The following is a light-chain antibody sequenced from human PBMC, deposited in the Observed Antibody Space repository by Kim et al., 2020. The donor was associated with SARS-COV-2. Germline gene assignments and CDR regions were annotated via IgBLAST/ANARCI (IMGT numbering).Light chain of an antibody. CDR1: QSISSS. V-gene: IGKV3-15*01. CDR2: GAS. Sequence: LSLSPGERAILSCRASQSISSSLAWYQNKAGQAPRLLYYGASTRVSGLPARFSASWSGTDFTLTISSLQSEDFAVYYCQHYYGWPQFGQGTKLEI. J-gene: IGKJ2*01. CDR3: QHYYGWPQ.